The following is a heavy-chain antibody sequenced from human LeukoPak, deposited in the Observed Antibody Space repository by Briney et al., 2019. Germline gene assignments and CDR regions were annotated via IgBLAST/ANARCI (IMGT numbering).Heavy chain of an antibody. V-gene: IGHV3-30-3*01. CDR1: GFTFSSYA. D-gene: IGHD3-3*01. CDR3: ARNYDFWSGYYRHYYGMDV. CDR2: ISYDGSNK. J-gene: IGHJ6*02. Sequence: GGSLRLSCAASGFTFSSYAMHWVRQAPGKGLEWVAVISYDGSNKYYADSVKGRFTISRDNSKNTLYLQMNSLRAEDTAVYYCARNYDFWSGYYRHYYGMDVRGQGTTVTVSS.